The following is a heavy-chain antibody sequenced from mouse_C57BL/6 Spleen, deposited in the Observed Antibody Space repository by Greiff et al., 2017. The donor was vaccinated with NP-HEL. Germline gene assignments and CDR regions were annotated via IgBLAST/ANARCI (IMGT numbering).Heavy chain of an antibody. CDR1: GYSITSGYY. CDR3: ARERDYDYDEGRYFDV. J-gene: IGHJ1*03. V-gene: IGHV3-6*01. CDR2: ISYDGSN. Sequence: DVKLQESGPGLVKPSQSLSLTCSVTGYSITSGYYWNWIRQFPGNKLEWMGYISYDGSNNYNPSLKNRISITRDTSKNQFFLKLNSVTTEDTATYYCARERDYDYDEGRYFDVWGTGTTVTVSS. D-gene: IGHD2-4*01.